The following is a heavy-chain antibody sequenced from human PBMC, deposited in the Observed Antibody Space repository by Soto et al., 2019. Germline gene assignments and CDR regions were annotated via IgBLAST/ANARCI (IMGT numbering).Heavy chain of an antibody. V-gene: IGHV1-2*02. J-gene: IGHJ5*02. CDR3: ARDHPLAVRFDP. CDR2: INPNSGGT. CDR1: GYTFTGNY. D-gene: IGHD6-19*01. Sequence: GASVKLSCKASGYTFTGNYMHWVRQAPGQGLEWMGWINPNSGGTNYAQKFQGRVTMTRDTSISTAYMELSRLRSDDTAVYYCARDHPLAVRFDPWGQGTLVTVSS.